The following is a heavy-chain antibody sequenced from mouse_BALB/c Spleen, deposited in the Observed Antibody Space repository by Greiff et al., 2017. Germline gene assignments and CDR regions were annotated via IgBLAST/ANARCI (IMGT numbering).Heavy chain of an antibody. CDR3: KAGGNPAGFAY. CDR2: IDPENGDT. V-gene: IGHV14-4*02. CDR1: GFNIKDYY. D-gene: IGHD2-1*01. Sequence: EVKLQESGAELVRSGASVKLSCTASGFNIKDYYMHWVKQRPEQGLEWIGWIDPENGDTEYAPKFQGKATMTADTSSNTAYLQLSSLTSEDTAVYYCKAGGNPAGFAYWGQGSLGTVSA. J-gene: IGHJ3*01.